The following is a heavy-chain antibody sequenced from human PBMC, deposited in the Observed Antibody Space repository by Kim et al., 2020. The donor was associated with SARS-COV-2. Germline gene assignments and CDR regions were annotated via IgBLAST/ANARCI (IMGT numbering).Heavy chain of an antibody. J-gene: IGHJ4*02. V-gene: IGHV3-23*01. CDR1: GFTFSSYA. CDR3: AKGRSYYDFWSAYYPNFDY. D-gene: IGHD3-3*01. Sequence: GGSLRLSCAASGFTFSSYAMTWVRQAPGKGLEWVSVISSSGGSTYYADSVKGRFTISRDNSKNTLYLQVNSLRADDTAVYYCAKGRSYYDFWSAYYPNFDYWGQGTLVTVSS. CDR2: ISSSGGST.